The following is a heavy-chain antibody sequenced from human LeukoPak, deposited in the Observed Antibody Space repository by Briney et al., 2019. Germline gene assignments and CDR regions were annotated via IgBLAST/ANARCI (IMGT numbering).Heavy chain of an antibody. V-gene: IGHV4-39*01. CDR2: IYYSGST. J-gene: IGHJ3*02. D-gene: IGHD2-21*02. CDR3: ARLPNYCGGDCYSRAFDI. Sequence: PSETLSLTCTVSGGSISSSSYSWGWIRQPPGKGLEWIGSIYYSGSTYYNPSLKSRVTISVDTSKNQFSLKLSSVTAADTAVYYCARLPNYCGGDCYSRAFDIWGQGTMVTVSS. CDR1: GGSISSSSYS.